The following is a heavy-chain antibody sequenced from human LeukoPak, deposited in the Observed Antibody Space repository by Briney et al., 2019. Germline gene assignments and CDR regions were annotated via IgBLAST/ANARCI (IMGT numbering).Heavy chain of an antibody. CDR1: GGSISSYY. CDR3: AREGYFDWRDGPHRLYYFDY. V-gene: IGHV4-59*01. J-gene: IGHJ4*02. D-gene: IGHD3-9*01. CDR2: IYYSGST. Sequence: PSETLSLTCTVSGGSISSYYWSWIRQPPGKGLEWTGYIYYSGSTNYNPSLKSRVTISVDTSKNQFSLKLSSVTAADTAVYYCAREGYFDWRDGPHRLYYFDYWGQGTLVTVSS.